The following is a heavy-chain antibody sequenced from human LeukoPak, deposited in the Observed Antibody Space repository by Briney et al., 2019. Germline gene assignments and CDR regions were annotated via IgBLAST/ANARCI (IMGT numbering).Heavy chain of an antibody. D-gene: IGHD6-19*01. CDR2: ILYDGSNN. Sequence: PGNTLRLSCAVSGFPFSSHALYWLRQAPGKGLEWVSFILYDGSNNYYADFVRGRFTIIRDNSKNMLYLQMKSLRAEDTAVYYLARDAYMNGWGGPDYWGQGTLVTVSS. V-gene: IGHV3-30-3*01. CDR1: GFPFSSHA. J-gene: IGHJ4*02. CDR3: ARDAYMNGWGGPDY.